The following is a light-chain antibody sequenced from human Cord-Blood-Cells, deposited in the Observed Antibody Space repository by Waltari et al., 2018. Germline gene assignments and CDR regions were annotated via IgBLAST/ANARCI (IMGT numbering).Light chain of an antibody. CDR1: TSDVCAFNH. V-gene: IGLV2-8*01. Sequence: QSAPTPPHSAPGSPAQSVTISCTGTTSDVCAFNHVSWYQQHPGKAPNLMIYEVSKRPSGVPDRFSGSKSGNTASLTVSGLQAEDEADYYCSSYAGSNNGVFGTGTKVTVL. CDR2: EVS. CDR3: SSYAGSNNGV. J-gene: IGLJ1*01.